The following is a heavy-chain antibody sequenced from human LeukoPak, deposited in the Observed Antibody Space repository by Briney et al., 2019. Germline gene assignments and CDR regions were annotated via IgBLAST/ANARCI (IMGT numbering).Heavy chain of an antibody. V-gene: IGHV1-2*02. CDR2: INPNSGGT. CDR1: GYTFTGYY. CDR3: ARPASVSSGRYGMVV. J-gene: IGHJ6*02. D-gene: IGHD6-19*01. Sequence: ASVKVSCKASGYTFTGYYMHWVRQAPGQGLEWMGWINPNSGGTNYAQKFQGRVTMTRDTSISTAYMELSRLRSDDTAVYYCARPASVSSGRYGMVVWGQGTTVTVSS.